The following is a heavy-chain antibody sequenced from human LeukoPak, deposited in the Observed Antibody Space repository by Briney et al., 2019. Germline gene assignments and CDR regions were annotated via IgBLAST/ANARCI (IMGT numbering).Heavy chain of an antibody. CDR2: INHSGST. CDR3: ARLKSGYYYMDV. CDR1: GGSFSGYY. Sequence: PSETLSLTCAVYGGSFSGYYWSWIRQPPGKGLEWIGEINHSGSTNYNPSLKSRVTISVDTSKNQFSLKLSSVTAADTAVYYCARLKSGYYYMDVWGKGTTVTVSS. D-gene: IGHD3-3*01. V-gene: IGHV4-34*01. J-gene: IGHJ6*03.